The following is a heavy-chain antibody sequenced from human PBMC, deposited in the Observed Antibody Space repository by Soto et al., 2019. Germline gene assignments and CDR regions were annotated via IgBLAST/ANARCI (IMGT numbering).Heavy chain of an antibody. J-gene: IGHJ3*02. V-gene: IGHV1-3*01. CDR1: GNTFTSYA. Sequence: ASVKVSCKASGNTFTSYAMHWVRQAPGQRLEWMGWISAGYGNTKYLQNFQGRLTITRDTSASTAYMELSSLRSEDTAVYYCARGGVYCSSTSCYPDDAFDIWGQGTMVTVSS. CDR3: ARGGVYCSSTSCYPDDAFDI. D-gene: IGHD2-2*01. CDR2: ISAGYGNT.